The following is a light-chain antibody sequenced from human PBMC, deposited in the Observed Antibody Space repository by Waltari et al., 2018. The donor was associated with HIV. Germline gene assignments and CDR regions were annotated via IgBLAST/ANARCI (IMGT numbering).Light chain of an antibody. V-gene: IGLV3-1*01. CDR1: NLQPKS. CDR2: QDT. J-gene: IGLJ3*02. CDR3: QAWDSGTIV. Sequence: SYDLTQPPSVSVSSGQTATVTCSGLNLQPKSVSWYQQRSGQSPVLVIYQDTKRPPGIPERFFGSTSENTATLTINETQPLDEAHYSCQAWDSGTIVFGGGTRLTVL.